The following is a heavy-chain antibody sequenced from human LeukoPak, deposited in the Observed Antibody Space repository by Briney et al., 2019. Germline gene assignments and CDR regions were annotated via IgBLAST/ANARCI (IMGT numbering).Heavy chain of an antibody. Sequence: GGSLRLSCAASGFIFSQYSMNWVRQAPGKGLEWVSHIRSSSETFYADSVKGRFTISRDNSKNTLYLQMNSLRAEDTAVYYCAKDSSGYLLLDAFDIWGQGTMVTVSS. CDR3: AKDSSGYLLLDAFDI. D-gene: IGHD3-22*01. CDR1: GFIFSQYS. V-gene: IGHV3-48*01. CDR2: IRSSSET. J-gene: IGHJ3*02.